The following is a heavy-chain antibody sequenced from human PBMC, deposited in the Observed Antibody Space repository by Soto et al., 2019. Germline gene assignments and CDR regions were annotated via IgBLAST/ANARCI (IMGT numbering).Heavy chain of an antibody. J-gene: IGHJ4*02. V-gene: IGHV1-8*01. CDR2: MNPNSGNT. Sequence: QVQLVQSGAEVKKPGASVKVSCKASGYTFTSYDINWVRQATGQGLEWMGWMNPNSGNTGYAQKFQGRVTMTRNTSISTAYMELSSLRSEDTAVYYCARMYYDFWSGYSGYDYWGQGTLVTVSS. CDR1: GYTFTSYD. CDR3: ARMYYDFWSGYSGYDY. D-gene: IGHD3-3*01.